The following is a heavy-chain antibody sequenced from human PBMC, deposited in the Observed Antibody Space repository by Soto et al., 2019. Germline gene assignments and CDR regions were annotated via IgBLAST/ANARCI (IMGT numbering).Heavy chain of an antibody. CDR2: ISPNSGGT. V-gene: IGHV1-2*02. Sequence: QVQLVQSGAEVKKSGASVKVSCKASGYTFTGYYIHSVRQAPGQGLEWMGEISPNSGGTKYAQKFQGRVTMTRDTSISTVYMELSNLSPDDTAVYYCGRGRSGELVVFYWGQGTLVTVYS. D-gene: IGHD2-15*01. CDR3: GRGRSGELVVFY. J-gene: IGHJ4*02. CDR1: GYTFTGYY.